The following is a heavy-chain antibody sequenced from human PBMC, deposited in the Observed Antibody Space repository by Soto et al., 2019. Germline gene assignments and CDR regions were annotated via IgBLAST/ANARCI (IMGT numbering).Heavy chain of an antibody. V-gene: IGHV3-23*04. CDR2: ISGSGGGT. CDR1: KFTFSAYA. CDR3: TRDPNGDHIGAFHF. J-gene: IGHJ3*01. Sequence: EVQVVESGGGLVQPGGSLRLSCATSKFTFSAYAMTWVRQAPGEGLEWVSSISGSGGGTSYADSVKGRFSISRDNSKNTLYLRMNSLRVEDTAVYYCTRDPNGDHIGAFHFWGQGIVVTVSS. D-gene: IGHD4-17*01.